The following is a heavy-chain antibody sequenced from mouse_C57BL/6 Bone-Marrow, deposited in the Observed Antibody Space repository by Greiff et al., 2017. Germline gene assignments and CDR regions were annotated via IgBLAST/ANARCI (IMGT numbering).Heavy chain of an antibody. V-gene: IGHV1-39*01. J-gene: IGHJ2*01. CDR2: INPNYGTT. D-gene: IGHD1-1*01. CDR3: ARSCGSSFDY. CDR1: GYSFTDYN. Sequence: QLQQPGPELVKPGASVKISCKASGYSFTDYNMNWVKQSHGKSLEWIGVINPNYGTTSYNQKFKGKATMTVDQSSTTAYMQLSSLTSEDSAVYYCARSCGSSFDYWGQGTTLTVSS.